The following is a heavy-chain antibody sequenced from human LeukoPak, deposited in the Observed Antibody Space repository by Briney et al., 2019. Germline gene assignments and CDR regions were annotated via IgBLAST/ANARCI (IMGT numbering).Heavy chain of an antibody. D-gene: IGHD6-19*01. CDR3: NRYSSGWYNSDY. CDR1: GFTFGDYA. Sequence: PGRSLRLSCTASGFTFGDYAMSWVRQAPGKGLEWVGFIRSTTYGGTTEYAASVKGRFTISRDDSKSIACLQMNSLKTEDTAVYYCNRYSSGWYNSDYWGQGTLVTVSS. V-gene: IGHV3-49*04. CDR2: IRSTTYGGTT. J-gene: IGHJ4*02.